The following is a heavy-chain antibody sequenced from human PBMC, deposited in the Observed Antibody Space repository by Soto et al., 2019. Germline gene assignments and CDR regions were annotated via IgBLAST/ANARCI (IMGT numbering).Heavy chain of an antibody. Sequence: QVQLVESGGGVVQPGRSLRLSCAASGFTFSSYAMHWVRQAPGKGLEWVAVISYDGSNKYYADSVKGRFTISRDNSKNRLYLQMNSLRAEDTAVYYCARDGSGSYWGGYYYYYYGMDVWGQGTTVTVSS. CDR3: ARDGSGSYWGGYYYYYYGMDV. CDR2: ISYDGSNK. J-gene: IGHJ6*02. V-gene: IGHV3-30-3*01. CDR1: GFTFSSYA. D-gene: IGHD1-26*01.